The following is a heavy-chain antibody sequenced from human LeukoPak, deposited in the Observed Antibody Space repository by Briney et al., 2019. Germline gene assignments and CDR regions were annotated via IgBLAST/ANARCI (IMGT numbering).Heavy chain of an antibody. D-gene: IGHD3-10*02. CDR3: AKYLFGSY. J-gene: IGHJ4*02. CDR2: ISGSGGST. Sequence: GASVKVSCKASGYTFTSYGMSWVRQAPGKGLEWVSAISGSGGSTYYADSVKGRFTISRDNSKNTLYLQMNSLRAEDTAVYYCAKYLFGSYWGQGTLVTVSS. V-gene: IGHV3-23*01. CDR1: GYTFTSYG.